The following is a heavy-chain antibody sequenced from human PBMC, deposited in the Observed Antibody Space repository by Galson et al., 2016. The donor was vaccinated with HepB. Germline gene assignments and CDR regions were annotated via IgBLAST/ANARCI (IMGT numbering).Heavy chain of an antibody. D-gene: IGHD6-19*01. CDR1: GGAISNYY. CDR2: IHPTGTT. V-gene: IGHV4-4*09. Sequence: SETLSLTCTVSGGAISNYYWSWIRQPPEKGLEWIGYIHPTGTTIHNPSLRGRVTMSVDTSKNQVSLKLSSVSAADTAVYYCARHPEIAVFAYGMDVWGQGTTVTVSS. CDR3: ARHPEIAVFAYGMDV. J-gene: IGHJ6*02.